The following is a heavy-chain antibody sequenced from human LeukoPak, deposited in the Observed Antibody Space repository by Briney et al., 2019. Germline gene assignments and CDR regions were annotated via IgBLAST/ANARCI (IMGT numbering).Heavy chain of an antibody. J-gene: IGHJ3*02. CDR3: AKAYYDFWSGYYLIGDDAFDI. CDR1: GFTFSSYA. D-gene: IGHD3-3*01. Sequence: GGSLRLSCAASGFTFSSYAMSWVRQAPGKGLEWVSAISGSGGSTYYADSVKGRFTISRDNSKNTLYLQMNNLRAEDTAVYYCAKAYYDFWSGYYLIGDDAFDIWGQGTMVTVSS. CDR2: ISGSGGST. V-gene: IGHV3-23*01.